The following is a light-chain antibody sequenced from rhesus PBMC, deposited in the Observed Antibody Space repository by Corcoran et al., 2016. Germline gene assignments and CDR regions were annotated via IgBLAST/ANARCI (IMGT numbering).Light chain of an antibody. CDR1: QSVSSY. V-gene: IGKV3S9*01. CDR3: QQYSNWPHS. J-gene: IGKJ2*01. CDR2: GAS. Sequence: EIVMTQSPATLSLSPGERATLSCRASQSVSSYEAWYQQKPEQAPRLLIYGASRRDTGIPDRFSGSGSGTDFTLTISSLEPEYFAVYYCQQYSNWPHSFGQGTKVEIE.